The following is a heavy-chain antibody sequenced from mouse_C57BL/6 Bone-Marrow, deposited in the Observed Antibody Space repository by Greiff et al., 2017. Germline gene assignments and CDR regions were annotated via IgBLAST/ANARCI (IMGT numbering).Heavy chain of an antibody. D-gene: IGHD4-1*01. CDR3: AKRPSNWPGAMDY. V-gene: IGHV1-55*01. CDR1: GYTFTSYW. Sequence: QVQLQQPGAELVKPGASVKMSCKASGYTFTSYWITWVKQRPGQGLEWIGDIYPGSGSTNYNEKFKSKATLTVDTSSSTAYMQLSSLTSEDSAVYYCAKRPSNWPGAMDYWGQGTSGTVSS. J-gene: IGHJ4*01. CDR2: IYPGSGST.